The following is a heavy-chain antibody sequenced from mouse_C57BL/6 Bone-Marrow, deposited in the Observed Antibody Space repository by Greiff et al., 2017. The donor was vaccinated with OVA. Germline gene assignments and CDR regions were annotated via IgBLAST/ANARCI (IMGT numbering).Heavy chain of an antibody. CDR3: ARGTTVVHYYAMDY. J-gene: IGHJ4*01. V-gene: IGHV1-81*01. CDR2: IYPRSGNT. D-gene: IGHD1-1*01. Sequence: QVQLKESGAELARPGASVKLSCKASGYTFTSYGISWVKQRTGQGLEWIGEIYPRSGNTYYNEKFKGKATLTADKSSSTAYMELRSLTSEDSAVYFCARGTTVVHYYAMDYWGQGTSVTVSS. CDR1: GYTFTSYG.